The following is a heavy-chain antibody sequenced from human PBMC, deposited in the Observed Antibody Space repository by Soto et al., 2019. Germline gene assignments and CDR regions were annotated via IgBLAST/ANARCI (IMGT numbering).Heavy chain of an antibody. V-gene: IGHV4-4*02. CDR3: ASRIGTRPF. D-gene: IGHD6-6*01. CDR1: GGSISSSEW. J-gene: IGHJ4*02. Sequence: QLQVQESGPGLVKPSGTLSLTCAVSGGSISSSEWWSWVRQPPGKGLEWIGEISHSGSTNYKSSLKSRVTISIDKSKNQFSLKLSSVTAADTAVYYCASRIGTRPFWGQGTLVTVSS. CDR2: ISHSGST.